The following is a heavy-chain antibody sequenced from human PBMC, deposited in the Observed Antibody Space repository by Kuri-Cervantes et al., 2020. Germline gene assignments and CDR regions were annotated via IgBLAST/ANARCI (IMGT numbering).Heavy chain of an antibody. CDR1: GFTFSGSA. D-gene: IGHD4-17*01. CDR3: TRLYGEPDWYYHYGMDV. CDR2: IRSKANSYAT. J-gene: IGHJ6*02. V-gene: IGHV3-73*01. Sequence: GESLKISCAASGFTFSGSAMHWVRQASGKGLEWVGRIRSKANSYATAYAASVKGRFTISRDDSKNTAYLQMDSLKTEDTAVYYCTRLYGEPDWYYHYGMDVWGQGTTVTVSS.